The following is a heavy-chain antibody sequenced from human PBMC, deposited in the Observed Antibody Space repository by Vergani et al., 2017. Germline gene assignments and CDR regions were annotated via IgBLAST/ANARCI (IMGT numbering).Heavy chain of an antibody. CDR2: ISGSSSYV. Sequence: EVQLVESGGGLVKPGGSLRLSCAASGFSFSSYSMNWVRQAPGKGLEWVASISGSSSYVFYRDSVEGRFTITRDNAKKSVYLQMNSLRAEDTAVYYCARDGGVGTSHYMDVWGKGTTVTVSS. J-gene: IGHJ6*03. CDR1: GFSFSSYS. CDR3: ARDGGVGTSHYMDV. D-gene: IGHD2-8*02. V-gene: IGHV3-21*02.